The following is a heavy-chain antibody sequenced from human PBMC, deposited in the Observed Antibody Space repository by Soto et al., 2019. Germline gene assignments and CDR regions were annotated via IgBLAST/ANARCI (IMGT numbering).Heavy chain of an antibody. V-gene: IGHV3-33*01. Sequence: GESLKISCAASGVTFSSYGMHLVRQAPGKGLEWVAVIWYDGSNKYYADSVKGRFTISRDNSKNTLYLQMNSLRAEDTAVYYCAREDSSGSGFDYWGQGTLVTVSS. J-gene: IGHJ4*02. D-gene: IGHD6-19*01. CDR3: AREDSSGSGFDY. CDR1: GVTFSSYG. CDR2: IWYDGSNK.